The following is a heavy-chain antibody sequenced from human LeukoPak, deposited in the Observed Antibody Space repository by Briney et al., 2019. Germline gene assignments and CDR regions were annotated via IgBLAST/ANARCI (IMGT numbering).Heavy chain of an antibody. V-gene: IGHV1-2*02. CDR3: ARAKTELELTSDY. CDR2: INPNSGGT. CDR1: GYTFTGYY. D-gene: IGHD1-7*01. J-gene: IGHJ4*02. Sequence: GASVKVSCKASGYTFTGYYMHWVRQAPGQGLEWMGWINPNSGGTNYAQKFQGRVTMTRDTSISTAYMELSRLRSDDTAVYYCARAKTELELTSDYWGQGTLVTVSS.